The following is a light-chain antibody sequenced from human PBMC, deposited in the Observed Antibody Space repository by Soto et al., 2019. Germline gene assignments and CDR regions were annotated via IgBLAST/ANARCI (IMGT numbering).Light chain of an antibody. CDR3: FSYAGTLYV. J-gene: IGLJ1*01. Sequence: QSVLTQPRSVYGSPGQSVAISCTGASSDVGGYNYVSWYQQHPGKAPKLMIYHVNKRPSGVPDRLSGSKSGNTASLTISGLQAEDEAEYYCFSYAGTLYVFVTGTKV. CDR1: SSDVGGYNY. V-gene: IGLV2-11*01. CDR2: HVN.